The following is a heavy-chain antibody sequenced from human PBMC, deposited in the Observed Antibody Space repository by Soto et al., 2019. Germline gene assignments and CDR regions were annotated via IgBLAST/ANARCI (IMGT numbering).Heavy chain of an antibody. CDR1: GYTFTGYY. J-gene: IGHJ6*02. V-gene: IGHV1-2*04. CDR2: INPNSGGT. CDR3: ARGGIAADRDYYYGMDV. D-gene: IGHD6-13*01. Sequence: ASVKVSCKASGYTFTGYYMHWVRQASGQGLEWMGWINPNSGGTNYAQKFQGWVTMTRDTSISTAYMELSRLRSDDTAVYYCARGGIAADRDYYYGMDVWGQGTTVTVSS.